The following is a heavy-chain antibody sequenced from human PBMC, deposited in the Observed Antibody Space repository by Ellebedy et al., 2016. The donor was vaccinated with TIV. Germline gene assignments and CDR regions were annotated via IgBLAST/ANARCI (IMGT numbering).Heavy chain of an antibody. CDR1: GFTFSRYS. J-gene: IGHJ3*02. Sequence: GESLKISCAASGFTFSRYSMNWVRQAPGKGLEWVSSISSSSSYIYYADSVKGRFTISRDNSKNTLYLHMNSLRAEDTATYYCAKDQVAGDGRWVFDMWGQGTKVTVSS. CDR2: ISSSSSYI. D-gene: IGHD5-24*01. V-gene: IGHV3-21*04. CDR3: AKDQVAGDGRWVFDM.